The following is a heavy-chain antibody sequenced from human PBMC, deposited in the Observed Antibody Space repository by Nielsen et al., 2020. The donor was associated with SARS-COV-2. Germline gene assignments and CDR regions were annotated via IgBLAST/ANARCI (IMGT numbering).Heavy chain of an antibody. D-gene: IGHD2-2*01. CDR1: GFTFDDYG. J-gene: IGHJ4*02. Sequence: GESLKISCAASGFTFDDYGMSWVRQAPGKGLEWVSGISWNSGSIGYADSVKGRFTISRDNAKNSLYLQMNSLRAEDTAVYYCARYCSSTSCYWRTFDYWGQGTLVTVSS. CDR3: ARYCSSTSCYWRTFDY. V-gene: IGHV3-20*04. CDR2: ISWNSGSI.